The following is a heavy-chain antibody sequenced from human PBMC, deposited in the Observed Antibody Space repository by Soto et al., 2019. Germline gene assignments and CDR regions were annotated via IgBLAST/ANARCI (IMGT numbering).Heavy chain of an antibody. CDR1: GYTFNSYA. Sequence: VSVKVSCKPSGYTFNSYAMYWARQAPGQRLEWMGWINAGNGNTKYSQKFQGRVTITRDTSASTAYMELSSLRSEDTAVYYCARVAAAGLDPWGQGTLVTVSS. J-gene: IGHJ5*02. V-gene: IGHV1-3*01. CDR2: INAGNGNT. CDR3: ARVAAAGLDP. D-gene: IGHD6-13*01.